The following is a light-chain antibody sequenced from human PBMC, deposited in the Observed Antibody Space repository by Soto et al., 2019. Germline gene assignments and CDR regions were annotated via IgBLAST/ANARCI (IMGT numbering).Light chain of an antibody. J-gene: IGLJ1*01. Sequence: QSVLTQPASVSGSPGQSITISCTGTSSDVGSYNLVSWYQQHPGKAPKLMIYEGSKRPSGVSNRFSGSKSGSTASLTISGLQAEDEADYYCCSYAGSSSYVFVTGTKVTVL. V-gene: IGLV2-23*01. CDR3: CSYAGSSSYV. CDR2: EGS. CDR1: SSDVGSYNL.